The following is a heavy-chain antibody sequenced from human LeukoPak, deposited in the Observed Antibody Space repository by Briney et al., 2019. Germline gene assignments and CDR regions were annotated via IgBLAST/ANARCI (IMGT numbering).Heavy chain of an antibody. CDR3: ARDGAWWNTLLYYYYGMDV. V-gene: IGHV3-23*01. Sequence: GGSLRLSCAASGFTLSSYAMSWVRQAPGKGLEWVSAISGSGGSTYYADSVKGRFTISRDNSKYTLYLQMNSLRAEDTAAYYCARDGAWWNTLLYYYYGMDVWGQGTTVTVSS. CDR1: GFTLSSYA. J-gene: IGHJ6*02. D-gene: IGHD1/OR15-1a*01. CDR2: ISGSGGST.